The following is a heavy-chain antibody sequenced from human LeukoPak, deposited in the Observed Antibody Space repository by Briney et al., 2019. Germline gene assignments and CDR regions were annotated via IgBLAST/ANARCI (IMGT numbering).Heavy chain of an antibody. CDR1: GGSFSGYY. Sequence: SETLSLTCAVYGGSFSGYYWSWIRQPPGKGLEWIGEINHSGSTNYNPSLKSRVTISVDTSKNQFSLKLSSVTAADTAVYYCARHGARRIAAAGTAGRYRWFDPWGQGTLVTVSS. D-gene: IGHD6-13*01. CDR2: INHSGST. CDR3: ARHGARRIAAAGTAGRYRWFDP. J-gene: IGHJ5*02. V-gene: IGHV4-34*01.